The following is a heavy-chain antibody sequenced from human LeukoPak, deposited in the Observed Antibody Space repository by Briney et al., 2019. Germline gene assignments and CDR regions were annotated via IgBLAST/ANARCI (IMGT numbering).Heavy chain of an antibody. V-gene: IGHV3-21*01. CDR1: GFTFSSYS. CDR3: ARGTDGYNYDQTYYFGY. J-gene: IGHJ4*02. Sequence: PGGSLRLSCAASGFTFSSYSMNWVRQAPGKRLEWVSSISSSSSYIYYADSVKGRFTISRDNDKNALYLQMNSLRAEDTAVYYCARGTDGYNYDQTYYFGYWGQGTLVTVSS. CDR2: ISSSSSYI. D-gene: IGHD5-24*01.